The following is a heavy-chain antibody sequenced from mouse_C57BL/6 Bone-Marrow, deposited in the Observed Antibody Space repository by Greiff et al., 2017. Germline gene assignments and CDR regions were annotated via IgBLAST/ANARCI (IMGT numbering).Heavy chain of an antibody. CDR2: IRSGSSTI. J-gene: IGHJ2*01. CDR1: GFTFSDYG. Sequence: EVQVVESGGGLVKPGGSLHLSCAASGFTFSDYGMHWVRQAPEKGLEWVAYIRSGSSTIYNAATVKGRFTISRDNAKNTLFLQITSLRSEDSARYYCARRLGFDYWGQGTTLTVSS. D-gene: IGHD4-1*01. CDR3: ARRLGFDY. V-gene: IGHV5-17*01.